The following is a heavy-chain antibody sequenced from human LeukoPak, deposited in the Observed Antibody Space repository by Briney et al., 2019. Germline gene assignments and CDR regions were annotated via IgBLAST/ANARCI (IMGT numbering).Heavy chain of an antibody. J-gene: IGHJ5*02. CDR3: ARASCSSTSCYHDWFDP. CDR2: TYYRSKWYN. CDR1: GDSLSSNSAA. D-gene: IGHD2-2*01. Sequence: SQTLSLTCAFSGDSLSSNSAAWNWVRQSPSRGLEWLGRTYYRSKWYNDYAVSVKSRITISPDPPKNQFSLQLNSVTPEDTAVYYCARASCSSTSCYHDWFDPWGQGTLVTVSS. V-gene: IGHV6-1*01.